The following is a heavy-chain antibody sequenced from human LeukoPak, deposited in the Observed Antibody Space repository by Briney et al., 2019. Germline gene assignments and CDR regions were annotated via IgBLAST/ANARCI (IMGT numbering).Heavy chain of an antibody. CDR3: AREGSPNYFDSGGYYPYLDY. CDR2: IIPIFGTA. J-gene: IGHJ4*02. V-gene: IGHV1-69*13. Sequence: SVKVSCKASGGTFSSYAISWVRQAPGQGLEWMGGIIPIFGTANYAQKFQGRVTITADESTSTAYMEPSSLRSEDTAVYYCAREGSPNYFDSGGYYPYLDYWGQGTLVTVSS. CDR1: GGTFSSYA. D-gene: IGHD3-22*01.